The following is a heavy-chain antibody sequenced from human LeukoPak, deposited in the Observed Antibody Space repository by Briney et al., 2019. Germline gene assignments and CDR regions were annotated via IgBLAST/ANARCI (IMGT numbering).Heavy chain of an antibody. CDR3: AKPYYDFWSGYLSDSQYYFDY. V-gene: IGHV3-30*02. CDR1: GFTFSSYG. Sequence: GGSLRLSCAASGFTFSSYGMHWVRQAPGKGLEWVAFIRYDGSNKYYADSVKGRFTISRDNSKNTLYLQMNSLRAEDTAVYYCAKPYYDFWSGYLSDSQYYFDYWGQGTLVTVSS. D-gene: IGHD3-3*01. CDR2: IRYDGSNK. J-gene: IGHJ4*02.